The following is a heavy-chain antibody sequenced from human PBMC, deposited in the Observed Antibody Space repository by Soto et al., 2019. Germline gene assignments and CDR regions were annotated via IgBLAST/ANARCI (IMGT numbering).Heavy chain of an antibody. V-gene: IGHV3-33*01. CDR2: IWYDGSNK. Sequence: GGFLRLSCAASGFTFSSYGMHWVRQAPGKGLEWVAVIWYDGSNKYYADSVKGRFTISRDNSKNTLYLQMNSLRAEDTAVYYCARDLWFWSGYGGQSVSYYMDVWGKGTTVTVSS. CDR1: GFTFSSYG. J-gene: IGHJ6*03. CDR3: ARDLWFWSGYGGQSVSYYMDV. D-gene: IGHD3-3*01.